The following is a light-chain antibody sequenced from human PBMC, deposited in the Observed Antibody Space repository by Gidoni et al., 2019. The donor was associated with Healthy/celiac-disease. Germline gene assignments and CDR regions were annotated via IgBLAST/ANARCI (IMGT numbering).Light chain of an antibody. CDR2: EDN. CDR3: QSYDSSNHDVV. Sequence: NFMLTQPHSVSESPGKTVTISCTRSSGSIASNYVQWYQQRPGSAPTTVLYEDNQRPSGVPDRFSGSIDSSSNSASLTISGLKTEDEADYYCQSYDSSNHDVVFGGGTKLTVL. J-gene: IGLJ2*01. V-gene: IGLV6-57*04. CDR1: SGSIASNY.